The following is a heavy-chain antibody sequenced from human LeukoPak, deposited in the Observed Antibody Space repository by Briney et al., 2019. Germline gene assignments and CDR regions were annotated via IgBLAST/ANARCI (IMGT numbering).Heavy chain of an antibody. D-gene: IGHD2-15*01. CDR3: AKLADPNDAFDI. Sequence: GGSLRXSCXAXXXTFSSYAMSWVRQAPGKGLEWVSAISGSGGSTYYADSVKGRFTISRDNSKNTLYLQMNSLRAEDTAVYYCAKLADPNDAFDIWGQGTMVTVSS. V-gene: IGHV3-23*01. CDR1: XXTFSSYA. J-gene: IGHJ3*02. CDR2: ISGSGGST.